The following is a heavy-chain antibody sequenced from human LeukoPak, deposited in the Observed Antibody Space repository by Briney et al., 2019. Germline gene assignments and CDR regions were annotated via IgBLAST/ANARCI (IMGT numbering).Heavy chain of an antibody. Sequence: SETLSLTCTVAGGSISSSSYYWGWIRQPPGKGLEWIGSIYYSATTYYNPSLKSRVTISVDTSKNQFSLKLSSVTAADTAVYYCARVPTVTFFDYWGQGTLVTVSS. CDR2: IYYSATT. J-gene: IGHJ4*02. CDR3: ARVPTVTFFDY. V-gene: IGHV4-39*07. D-gene: IGHD4-17*01. CDR1: GGSISSSSYY.